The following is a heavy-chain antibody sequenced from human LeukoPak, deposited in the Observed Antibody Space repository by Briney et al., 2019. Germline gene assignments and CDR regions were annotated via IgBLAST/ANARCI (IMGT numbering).Heavy chain of an antibody. J-gene: IGHJ4*02. Sequence: PSETLSLTCAVYGGSFSGYYWSWIRQPAGKGLEWIGRIYTSGSTNYNPSLKSRVTISVDTSKNQFSLKLSSVTAADTAVYYCARNIVATISFDYWGQGTLVTVSS. CDR2: IYTSGST. CDR1: GGSFSGYY. V-gene: IGHV4-59*10. CDR3: ARNIVATISFDY. D-gene: IGHD5-12*01.